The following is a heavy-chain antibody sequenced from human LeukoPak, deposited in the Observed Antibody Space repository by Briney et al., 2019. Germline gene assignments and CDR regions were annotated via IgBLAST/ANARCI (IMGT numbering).Heavy chain of an antibody. J-gene: IGHJ4*02. D-gene: IGHD5-18*01. Sequence: GGSLRLSCAASGFTFSSYAMSWVRQAPGKGLEWVSAISGSGGSTYYADSVKGRFTISRDNSKNALYLQMNSLRAEDTAVYYCARGGYGYVRVGSGYFDYWGQGTLVTVSS. CDR1: GFTFSSYA. V-gene: IGHV3-23*01. CDR2: ISGSGGST. CDR3: ARGGYGYVRVGSGYFDY.